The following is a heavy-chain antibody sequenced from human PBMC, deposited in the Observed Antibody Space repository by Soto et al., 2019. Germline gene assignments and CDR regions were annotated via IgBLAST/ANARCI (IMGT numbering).Heavy chain of an antibody. D-gene: IGHD3-22*01. CDR1: GGSISSYY. Sequence: SETLSLTCTVSGGSISSYYWSWIRQPPGKGLEWIGYIYYSGSTNYNPSLKSRVTISVDTSKNQFSLKLSSVTAADTAVYYCARVDYYDSSGYYYYYYGMDVWGQGTTVTVSS. CDR3: ARVDYYDSSGYYYYYYGMDV. V-gene: IGHV4-59*01. J-gene: IGHJ6*02. CDR2: IYYSGST.